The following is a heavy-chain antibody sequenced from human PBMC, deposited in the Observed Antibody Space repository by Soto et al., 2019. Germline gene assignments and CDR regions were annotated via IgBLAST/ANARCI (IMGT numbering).Heavy chain of an antibody. J-gene: IGHJ6*02. CDR1: GYTFTSYG. Sequence: QVQLVQSGAEVKKPGASVKVSCKASGYTFTSYGISWVRQAPGQGLEWMGWISAYNGNTNYAQKLQGRVTMTTDTSTGPAYMELRSLRSDDTAVYYCARETGGSMVRGTIRARLRYGMDVWGQGTTVTVSS. CDR3: ARETGGSMVRGTIRARLRYGMDV. D-gene: IGHD3-10*01. CDR2: ISAYNGNT. V-gene: IGHV1-18*01.